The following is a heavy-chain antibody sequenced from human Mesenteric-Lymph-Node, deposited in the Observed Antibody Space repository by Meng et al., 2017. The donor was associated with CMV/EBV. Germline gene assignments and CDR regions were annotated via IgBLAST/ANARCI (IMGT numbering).Heavy chain of an antibody. V-gene: IGHV1-2*02. Sequence: ASVKVSCKASGYTFTGYYMHWVRQAPGQGLEWMGWINPNSGGTNYAQKFQGRVTMTRDTSISTAYMELSRLRSDDMAVYYCARDRDYYDSSGYSRLHDYYGMDVWGQGTTVTVSS. J-gene: IGHJ6*02. CDR1: GYTFTGYY. D-gene: IGHD3-22*01. CDR2: INPNSGGT. CDR3: ARDRDYYDSSGYSRLHDYYGMDV.